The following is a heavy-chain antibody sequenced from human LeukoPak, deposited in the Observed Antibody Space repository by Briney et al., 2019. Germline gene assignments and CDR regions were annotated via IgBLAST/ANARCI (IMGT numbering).Heavy chain of an antibody. CDR2: IRSGGTNT. D-gene: IGHD6-13*01. V-gene: IGHV3-48*04. CDR1: GFTFSSFS. CDR3: ARDRGRSSWSLYYYYGMDV. Sequence: GGSLRLSCAASGFTFSSFSMNWVRQAPGKGLEWVSYIRSGGTNTDHTGSVKGRFTISRDNAKNSLYLQMNSLRAEDTAVYYCARDRGRSSWSLYYYYGMDVWGQGTTVTVSS. J-gene: IGHJ6*02.